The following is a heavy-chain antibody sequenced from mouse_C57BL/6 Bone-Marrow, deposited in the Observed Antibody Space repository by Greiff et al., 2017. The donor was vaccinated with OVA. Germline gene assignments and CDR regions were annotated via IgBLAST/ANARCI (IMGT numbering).Heavy chain of an antibody. CDR3: AREGNYDYNFDY. D-gene: IGHD2-4*01. V-gene: IGHV1-69*01. J-gene: IGHJ2*01. CDR1: GYTFTSYW. Sequence: QVQLQQPGAELVMPGASVKLSCKASGYTFTSYWMHWVKQRPGQGLEWIGEIDPSDSYTNYNQKFTGKSTLTVDKSSSTAYMQLSSLTSEDSAVYDCAREGNYDYNFDYWGQGTTLTVSA. CDR2: IDPSDSYT.